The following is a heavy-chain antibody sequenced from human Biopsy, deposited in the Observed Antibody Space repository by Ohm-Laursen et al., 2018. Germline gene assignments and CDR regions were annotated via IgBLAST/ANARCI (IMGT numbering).Heavy chain of an antibody. CDR3: ARVAGGYAYYYGMDV. CDR2: IYYDGIT. J-gene: IGHJ6*02. V-gene: IGHV4-38-2*01. D-gene: IGHD5-12*01. CDR1: GYSVTNDYY. Sequence: SETLSLTCAVSGYSVTNDYYWGWIRQPPGKGLEWIGNIYYDGITYYNPSLKSRVDMSVDTSKNQFSLRLTSVTAADTAVYYCARVAGGYAYYYGMDVWGQGTTVIVSS.